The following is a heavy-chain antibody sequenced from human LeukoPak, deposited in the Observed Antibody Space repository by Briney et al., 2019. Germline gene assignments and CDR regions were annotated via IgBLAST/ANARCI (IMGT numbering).Heavy chain of an antibody. D-gene: IGHD3-22*01. CDR1: GYSISSGYY. CDR2: IYHSGST. J-gene: IGHJ5*02. Sequence: SETLSLTCAVSGYSISSGYYWGWLRQPPGKGLEWTGSIYHSGSTYYNPSLKSRVTISVDTSKNHFSLKLTSVTAADTAVYYCARAPRAYYDSSGYHGWFDPWGKGTLVTVSS. CDR3: ARAPRAYYDSSGYHGWFDP. V-gene: IGHV4-38-2*01.